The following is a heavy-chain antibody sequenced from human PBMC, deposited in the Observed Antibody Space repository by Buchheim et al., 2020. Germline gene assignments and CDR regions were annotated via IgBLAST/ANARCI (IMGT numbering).Heavy chain of an antibody. CDR1: GFTFSDYG. CDR2: IWSDGSNK. CDR3: ARDRVVGSTTYWFDP. D-gene: IGHD1-26*01. Sequence: QVQLVESGGGVVQPGRSLRLSCAASGFTFSDYGMYWVRQAPGKGPEWVATIWSDGSNKYYADSVKGRFTISRDNSKNPLYLPMNSLTAEDSAFYYCARDRVVGSTTYWFDPWGQGTL. J-gene: IGHJ5*02. V-gene: IGHV3-33*01.